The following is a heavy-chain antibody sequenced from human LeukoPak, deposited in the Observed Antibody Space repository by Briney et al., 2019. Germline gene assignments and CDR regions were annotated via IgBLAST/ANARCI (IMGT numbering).Heavy chain of an antibody. CDR3: AKDGSGWYYPDANYFDY. V-gene: IGHV1-46*01. Sequence: ASVKVSCKASGYTFTSYYMHWVRQAPGQGLEWMGIINPSGGSTSYAQKFQGRVTMTRDTSTSTVYMELSSLRSEDTAVYYCAKDGSGWYYPDANYFDYWGQGTLVTVS. CDR1: GYTFTSYY. CDR2: INPSGGST. J-gene: IGHJ4*02. D-gene: IGHD6-19*01.